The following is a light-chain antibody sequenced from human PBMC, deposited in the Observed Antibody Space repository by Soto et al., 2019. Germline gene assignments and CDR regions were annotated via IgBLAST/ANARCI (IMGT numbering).Light chain of an antibody. V-gene: IGLV2-23*03. CDR1: SSDVGNYNL. Sequence: QSVLTQPASVSGSPGQSIDISCTGISSDVGNYNLVSWYQQHPGEAPKVIIYEGTKRPSGVSDRFSGSRSGNTASLTISGLQPEGEADYYCYSFAGSTTFSYVFGPGTKLTVL. J-gene: IGLJ1*01. CDR3: YSFAGSTTFSYV. CDR2: EGT.